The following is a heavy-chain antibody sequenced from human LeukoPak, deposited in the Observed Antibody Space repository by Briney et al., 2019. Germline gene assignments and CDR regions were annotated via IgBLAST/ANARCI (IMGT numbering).Heavy chain of an antibody. Sequence: PGGSLRLSCAASGFTLSKYAMNWVRQAPGKGLEWVSGISGSGGSTYYADSVKGRFTISRDNSKNTLYLQMNSLRADDTAVYYCAKGGVVGTHYFDYWGQGNLVTVSS. D-gene: IGHD2-2*01. V-gene: IGHV3-23*01. CDR1: GFTLSKYA. CDR2: ISGSGGST. CDR3: AKGGVVGTHYFDY. J-gene: IGHJ4*02.